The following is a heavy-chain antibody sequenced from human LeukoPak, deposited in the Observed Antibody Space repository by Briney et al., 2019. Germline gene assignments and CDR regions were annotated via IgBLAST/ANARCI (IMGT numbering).Heavy chain of an antibody. V-gene: IGHV3-21*01. CDR1: GFTFRSYS. J-gene: IGHJ3*02. D-gene: IGHD2-21*01. Sequence: GGSLRLSCAAAGFTFRSYSMNWVRQAPGKGLEWVSSISTTSGHIYYADSLKGRFTISRDNARSSLSLQVNGLRADDTGIYYCARGSMIAQRLDAFDIWGQGTEVTVSS. CDR3: ARGSMIAQRLDAFDI. CDR2: ISTTSGHI.